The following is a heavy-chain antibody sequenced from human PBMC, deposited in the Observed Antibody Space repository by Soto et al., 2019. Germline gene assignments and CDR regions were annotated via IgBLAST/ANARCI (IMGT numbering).Heavy chain of an antibody. J-gene: IGHJ4*02. CDR1: GYTFTSYG. Sequence: GASVKVSCKASGYTFTSYGISWVRQAPGQGLEWMGWISAYNGNTNYAQKLQGRVTMTTDTSTSTAYMELRSLRSDDTAVYYCARGRYDFWSGYYTGNPDYYFDYWGQGTLVTVSS. V-gene: IGHV1-18*01. CDR3: ARGRYDFWSGYYTGNPDYYFDY. D-gene: IGHD3-3*01. CDR2: ISAYNGNT.